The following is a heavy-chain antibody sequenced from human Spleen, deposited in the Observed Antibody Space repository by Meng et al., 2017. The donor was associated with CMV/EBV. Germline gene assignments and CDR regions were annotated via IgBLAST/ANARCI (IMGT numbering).Heavy chain of an antibody. J-gene: IGHJ3*02. V-gene: IGHV3-20*04. CDR3: AKSRGPTPSGNAFDI. Sequence: GESLKISCAASGFIFDDYGMSWVRQAPGKGLEWVSGIRWNGENTGYGDSVRGRFTISRDNAKNSLYLQMNSLRDEDTAFYYCAKSRGPTPSGNAFDIWGQGTMVTVSS. D-gene: IGHD1-26*01. CDR2: IRWNGENT. CDR1: GFIFDDYG.